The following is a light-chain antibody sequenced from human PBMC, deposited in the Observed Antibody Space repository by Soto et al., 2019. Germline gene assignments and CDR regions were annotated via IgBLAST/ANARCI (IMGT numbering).Light chain of an antibody. V-gene: IGKV2-30*01. J-gene: IGKJ1*01. Sequence: EVVMTQSPLSLPVTLGQPASISCRSRQSLEYSDGSTSLNWLQQRPVQSPRRLIYKISNRESGVPDRFSGSGSGSDLTLKISRVEAEDVEVYYCMQNTLTWTFGQGTKVEIK. CDR3: MQNTLTWT. CDR1: QSLEYSDGSTS. CDR2: KIS.